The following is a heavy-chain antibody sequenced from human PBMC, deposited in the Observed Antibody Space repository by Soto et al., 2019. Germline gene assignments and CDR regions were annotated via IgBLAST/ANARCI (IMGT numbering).Heavy chain of an antibody. J-gene: IGHJ6*04. CDR3: AKDLITMVRGALPYYYYGMDV. Sequence: QVQLVESGGGVVQPGRSLRLSCAASGFTFSSYGMHWVRQAPGKGLEWVAVISYDGSNKYYADSVKGRFTISRDNSKNTLYLQMNRLRAKDKAVYYCAKDLITMVRGALPYYYYGMDVWGEEPTVTVSS. V-gene: IGHV3-30*18. CDR2: ISYDGSNK. CDR1: GFTFSSYG. D-gene: IGHD3-10*01.